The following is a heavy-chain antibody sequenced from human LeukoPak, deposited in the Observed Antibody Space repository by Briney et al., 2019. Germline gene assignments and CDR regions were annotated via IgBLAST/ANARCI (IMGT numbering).Heavy chain of an antibody. D-gene: IGHD2/OR15-2a*01. Sequence: GGSLRLSCAASGFTFSSYWMSWVRQAPGKGLEWVANIKQDGSEKYYADSVKGRFTISRDNSKNTLYLQMNSLRAEDTAVYYCAKDLLRGALRLSPFDYWGQGTLVTVSS. V-gene: IGHV3-7*01. CDR2: IKQDGSEK. CDR3: AKDLLRGALRLSPFDY. J-gene: IGHJ4*02. CDR1: GFTFSSYW.